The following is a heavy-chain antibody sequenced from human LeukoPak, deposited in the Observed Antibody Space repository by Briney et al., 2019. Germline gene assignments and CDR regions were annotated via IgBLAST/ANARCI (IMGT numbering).Heavy chain of an antibody. Sequence: GASVKVSCKASGGTFSSYAISWVRQAPGQGLEWMGWISAYNGNTNYAQKLQGRVTMTTDTSTSTAYMELRSLRSDDTAVYYCARDKQWLVRDLMDYWGQGTLVTVSS. J-gene: IGHJ4*02. CDR2: ISAYNGNT. V-gene: IGHV1-18*01. CDR3: ARDKQWLVRDLMDY. CDR1: GGTFSSYA. D-gene: IGHD6-19*01.